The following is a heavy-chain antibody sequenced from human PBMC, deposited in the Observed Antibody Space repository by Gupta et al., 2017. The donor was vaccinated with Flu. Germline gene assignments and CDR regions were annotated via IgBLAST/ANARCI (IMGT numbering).Heavy chain of an antibody. J-gene: IGHJ6*02. CDR1: GFPFSNAW. CDR2: IKSKTEGGTT. V-gene: IGHV3-15*01. Sequence: EVQLVESEVGLVKPGGSLRLSCAASGFPFSNAWLSGVRQAAGKGLEWVGRIKSKTEGGTTDDAAAGKGRFTISRDDSKNTLYRKMNSVKTEDTAVYYGTTEQQGVEDIVGVPKDYYYYYYGMDVWGQGTTVTVSS. CDR3: TTEQQGVEDIVGVPKDYYYYYYGMDV. D-gene: IGHD2-2*01.